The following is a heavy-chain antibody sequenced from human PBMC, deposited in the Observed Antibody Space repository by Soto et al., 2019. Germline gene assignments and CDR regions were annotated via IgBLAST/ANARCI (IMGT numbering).Heavy chain of an antibody. Sequence: GGSLRLSCAASGFTFSSYGIHWVRQAPGKGLEWVAVISYDGSNKYYADSVKGRFTISRDNSKNTLYLQMNSLRAEDTAVYYCAKDLGYDSSGYPYYYGMDVWGQGTTVTV. CDR3: AKDLGYDSSGYPYYYGMDV. J-gene: IGHJ6*02. V-gene: IGHV3-30*18. CDR2: ISYDGSNK. D-gene: IGHD3-22*01. CDR1: GFTFSSYG.